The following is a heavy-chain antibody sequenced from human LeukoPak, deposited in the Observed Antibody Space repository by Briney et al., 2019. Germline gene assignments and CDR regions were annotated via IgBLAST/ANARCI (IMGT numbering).Heavy chain of an antibody. CDR1: GGSISSYY. J-gene: IGHJ6*02. CDR3: ERDRGISFYYGMDV. CDR2: IYDSGST. Sequence: SEALSLTCSVSGGSISSYYWSWIWQPPGKGLEWIGHIYDSGSTYYNPSLKSRVTISVDTSKNQFSLKLTSVTAADTAVYYCERDRGISFYYGMDVWGQGTTVTVS. V-gene: IGHV4-59*01. D-gene: IGHD3-16*02.